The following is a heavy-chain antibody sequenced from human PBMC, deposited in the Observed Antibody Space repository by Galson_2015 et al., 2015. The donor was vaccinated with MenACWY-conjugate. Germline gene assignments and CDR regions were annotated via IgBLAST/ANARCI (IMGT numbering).Heavy chain of an antibody. Sequence: SLRLSCAASGFTFSRNWMNWVRQAPGKGLEWVANIKQDGSEKYYVDSVKGRFTIARDNAKNSLYLQMNSLRAEDAAIYYCARDNYGTFDIWGQGTMDTVSS. CDR3: ARDNYGTFDI. D-gene: IGHD4-17*01. CDR1: GFTFSRNW. V-gene: IGHV3-7*03. CDR2: IKQDGSEK. J-gene: IGHJ3*02.